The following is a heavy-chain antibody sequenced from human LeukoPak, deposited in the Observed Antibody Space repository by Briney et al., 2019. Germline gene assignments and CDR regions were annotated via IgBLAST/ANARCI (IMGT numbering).Heavy chain of an antibody. D-gene: IGHD2-15*01. J-gene: IGHJ5*02. Sequence: GGSLRLSCAASGFTFSSYGMHWVRQAPGKGLEWVAFIRYDGSNKYYADSVKGRFTISRDNSKNTLYLQMNSLRAEDTAVYYCAKDGRRYCSGGSCGGNFDPWGQGTLVTVSS. CDR3: AKDGRRYCSGGSCGGNFDP. CDR2: IRYDGSNK. V-gene: IGHV3-30*02. CDR1: GFTFSSYG.